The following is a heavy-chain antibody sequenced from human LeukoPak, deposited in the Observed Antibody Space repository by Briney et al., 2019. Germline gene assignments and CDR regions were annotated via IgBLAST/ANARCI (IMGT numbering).Heavy chain of an antibody. J-gene: IGHJ5*02. CDR1: GYSFTSYW. V-gene: IGHV5-51*01. D-gene: IGHD2-2*01. CDR3: ARSVSAIVVVPAASYWFDP. CDR2: IYPGDSDT. Sequence: GESLKISCKGSGYSFTSYWIGWVRQVPGKGLEWMGIIYPGDSDTRYSPSFQGQVTISADKSISTAYPQWSSLKASDTAMYYCARSVSAIVVVPAASYWFDPWGQGTLVTVSS.